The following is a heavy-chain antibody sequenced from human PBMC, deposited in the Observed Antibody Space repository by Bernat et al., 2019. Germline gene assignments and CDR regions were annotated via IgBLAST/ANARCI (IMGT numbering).Heavy chain of an antibody. D-gene: IGHD6-13*01. J-gene: IGHJ4*02. CDR3: ATRPRQPES. CDR2: IKEDGSEK. V-gene: IGHV3-7*01. Sequence: EVQLVESGGGLVQPGGSLRLSCAASGFTFNNYWMSWVRQAPGKGLEWVANIKEDGSEKYYLDSVKGRFTISRDNTKNSLYLEMNSLRGEDTAVYYCATRPRQPESWGQGTLVTVSS. CDR1: GFTFNNYW.